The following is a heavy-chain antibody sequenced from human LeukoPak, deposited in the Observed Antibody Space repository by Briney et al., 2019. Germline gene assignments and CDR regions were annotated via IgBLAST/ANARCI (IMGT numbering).Heavy chain of an antibody. CDR3: ARGRTVLLWFGESSNWFDP. CDR2: ISHSGST. V-gene: IGHV4-38-2*01. J-gene: IGHJ5*02. Sequence: SETLSLTCAVSGSSISSGYFWGWIRQPPGKGLEWIGSISHSGSTFYNPSLKSRVTISVDTSKNQFSLKLSSVTAADTAVYYCARGRTVLLWFGESSNWFDPWGQGTLVTVSS. CDR1: GSSISSGYF. D-gene: IGHD3-10*01.